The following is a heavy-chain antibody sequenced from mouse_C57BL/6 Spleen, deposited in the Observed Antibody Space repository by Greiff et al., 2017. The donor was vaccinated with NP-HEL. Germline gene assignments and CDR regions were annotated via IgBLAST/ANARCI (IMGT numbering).Heavy chain of an antibody. V-gene: IGHV5-9*01. CDR1: GFTFTSYS. D-gene: IGHD1-1*01. CDR2: ISRCGGNT. J-gene: IGHJ2*01. CDR3: ARHPDYYGSSSYYFDY. Sequence: EVKLMEPGGGLVKPGGSLKLSCAASGFTFTSYSMSWVRQTPEKRLEWVATISRCGGNTYYPDSVKGRSTISIDNAKNTPYLQMSSLRSEDTALYYCARHPDYYGSSSYYFDYWGQGTTLTVSS.